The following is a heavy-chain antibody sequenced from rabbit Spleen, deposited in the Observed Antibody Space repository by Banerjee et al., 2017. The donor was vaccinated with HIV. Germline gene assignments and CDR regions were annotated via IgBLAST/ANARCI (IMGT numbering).Heavy chain of an antibody. CDR2: IDPIFGTT. Sequence: QEQLEESGGRLVRPGGSLTLSCKASGFDFSVYGLSWVRQAPGKGLEWIGYIDPIFGTTNYATWVNGRFSISRENTQNTLYLQLNSLTVADTATYFCVREAGYAGYGDGNLWGPGTLVTVS. CDR3: VREAGYAGYGDGNL. CDR1: GFDFSVYG. V-gene: IGHV1S47*01. D-gene: IGHD7-1*01. J-gene: IGHJ4*01.